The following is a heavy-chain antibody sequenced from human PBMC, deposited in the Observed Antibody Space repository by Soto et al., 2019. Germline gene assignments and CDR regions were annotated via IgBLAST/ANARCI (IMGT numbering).Heavy chain of an antibody. J-gene: IGHJ4*02. V-gene: IGHV3-30-3*01. CDR2: ISYDGSNK. D-gene: IGHD4-17*01. CDR1: GFTFSSYA. Sequence: GGSLRLSCAASGFTFSSYAMHWVRQAPGKGLEWVAVISYDGSNKYYADSVKGRFTISRDNSKNTLYLQMNSLRAEDTAVYYCARDPSVGGDYGEPIDYWGQGTLVTVSS. CDR3: ARDPSVGGDYGEPIDY.